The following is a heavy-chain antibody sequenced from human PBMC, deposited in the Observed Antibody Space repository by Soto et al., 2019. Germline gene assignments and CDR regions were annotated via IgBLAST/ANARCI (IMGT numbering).Heavy chain of an antibody. CDR1: GGSFSSSSYY. J-gene: IGHJ4*02. CDR3: ARQWGSRYKWKYLDF. D-gene: IGHD1-20*01. Sequence: PSETLSLTCSGSGGSFSSSSYYGAWIRQPPGKGLEWIGSMYYSGSPYYNLSLKSRVTISVDTSKNQFSLKLNSVTATDTAVYYCARQWGSRYKWKYLDFWGQGTLVTVSS. V-gene: IGHV4-39*01. CDR2: MYYSGSP.